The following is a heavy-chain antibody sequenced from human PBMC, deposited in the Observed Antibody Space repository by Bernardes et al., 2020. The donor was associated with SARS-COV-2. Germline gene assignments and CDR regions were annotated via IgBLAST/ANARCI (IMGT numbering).Heavy chain of an antibody. CDR2: ISGFNGNT. J-gene: IGHJ4*02. D-gene: IGHD1-26*01. V-gene: IGHV1-18*01. CDR3: ARGGRTKVVAH. CDR1: GYTFTSYF. Sequence: ASVKVSCKASGYTFTSYFISWFRQAPGQGLEWMGWISGFNGNTNYAQELQGRVTMTTDTSTSTAYMELRSLRSDDTAVYYCARGGRTKVVAHWGQGTLGTVAS.